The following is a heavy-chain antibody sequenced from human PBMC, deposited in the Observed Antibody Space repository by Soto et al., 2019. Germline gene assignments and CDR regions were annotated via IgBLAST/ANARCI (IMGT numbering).Heavy chain of an antibody. V-gene: IGHV1-3*01. CDR3: ARDPNDSSAYYPPYHYGLDV. Sequence: ASVKVSCKASGYTFTSYGIHWVRQAPGQRLEWTGWINAGNGNTKYSEKFQGRVTITRDTSASTAYLELSSLRSEDTAVYYCARDPNDSSAYYPPYHYGLDVWGQGTTVTVSS. D-gene: IGHD3-22*01. CDR2: INAGNGNT. CDR1: GYTFTSYG. J-gene: IGHJ6*02.